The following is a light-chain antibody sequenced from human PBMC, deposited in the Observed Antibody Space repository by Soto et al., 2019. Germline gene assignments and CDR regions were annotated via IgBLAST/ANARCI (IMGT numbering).Light chain of an antibody. CDR1: QSLSVSY. CDR3: HQFGDSPQT. Sequence: EIVLTQSPGTLSLSPGDRATLSCGASQSLSVSYIAWYQQKPGQAPRLLIYSTSTRAASIPDRFTGRGSGTHFTLAISRLEPEDFAVYYCHQFGDSPQTFGQGTTVEV. CDR2: STS. J-gene: IGKJ1*01. V-gene: IGKV3-20*01.